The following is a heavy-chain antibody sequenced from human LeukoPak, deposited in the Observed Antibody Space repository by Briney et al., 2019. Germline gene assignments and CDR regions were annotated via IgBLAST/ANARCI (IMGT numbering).Heavy chain of an antibody. CDR2: ISGSGGST. CDR3: AKDSIAARSRPRLPFDY. CDR1: GFTFSSYV. V-gene: IGHV3-23*01. J-gene: IGHJ4*02. D-gene: IGHD6-6*01. Sequence: PGGSLRLSCAASGFTFSSYVMSWVRQAPGKGLEWVSAISGSGGSTYYADSVKGRFTISRDNSKNTLYLQMNSLRAEDTAVYYCAKDSIAARSRPRLPFDYWGQGTLVTVSS.